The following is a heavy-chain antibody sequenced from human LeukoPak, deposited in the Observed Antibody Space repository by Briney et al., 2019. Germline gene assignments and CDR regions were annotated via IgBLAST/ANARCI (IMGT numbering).Heavy chain of an antibody. CDR3: ARDGGITSSTRYVTGNCFDP. J-gene: IGHJ5*02. Sequence: PGGSLRLSCAASGFTFSNYGMHWVRQAPGKGLEWVAVIWYDGRKKYYAEYVKGRFTISRDNSKNTLYLQMNSMRVEDTAVYYCARDGGITSSTRYVTGNCFDPWGQGTLVTVSS. CDR1: GFTFSNYG. V-gene: IGHV3-33*01. D-gene: IGHD6-13*01. CDR2: IWYDGRKK.